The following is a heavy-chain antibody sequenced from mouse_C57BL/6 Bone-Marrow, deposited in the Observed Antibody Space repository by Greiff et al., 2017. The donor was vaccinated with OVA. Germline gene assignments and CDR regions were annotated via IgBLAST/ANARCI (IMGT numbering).Heavy chain of an antibody. CDR3: AKQTAQAPGGFAY. V-gene: IGHV2-5*01. Sequence: QVQLQQSGPGLVQPSQSLSITCTVSGFSLTSYGVHWVRQSPGKGLEWLGVIWRGGSTDYNAAFMSRLSITQDNSKSQVFFKMNSLQADDTAIYYCAKQTAQAPGGFAYWGQGTLVTVSA. CDR2: IWRGGST. D-gene: IGHD3-2*02. J-gene: IGHJ3*01. CDR1: GFSLTSYG.